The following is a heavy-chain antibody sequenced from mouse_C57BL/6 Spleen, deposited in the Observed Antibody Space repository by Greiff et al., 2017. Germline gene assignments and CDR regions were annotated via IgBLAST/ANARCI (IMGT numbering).Heavy chain of an antibody. Sequence: EVHLVESGPGLVKPSQSLSLTCSVTGYSITSGYYWNWIRQFPGNKLEWMGYISYDGSNNYNPSLKNRISITRDTSKNQFFLKLNSVTTEDTATYYCARFVPYYFDYWGQGTTLTVSS. CDR2: ISYDGSN. J-gene: IGHJ2*01. CDR1: GYSITSGYY. V-gene: IGHV3-6*01. CDR3: ARFVPYYFDY.